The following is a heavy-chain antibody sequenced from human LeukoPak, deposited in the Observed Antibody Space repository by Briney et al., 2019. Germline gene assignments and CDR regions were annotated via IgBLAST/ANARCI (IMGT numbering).Heavy chain of an antibody. CDR1: GYSFTSYW. J-gene: IGHJ4*02. Sequence: GESLKISCNGSGYSFTSYWIGWVRQMPGKGLEWMGFIYPSDSDTRYSPSYKGQVTISADKSNSTTYLQWSSLNASDTAMYYCARRYYYGSGSYYPNRYYFDYWGQGTLVTVSS. CDR3: ARRYYYGSGSYYPNRYYFDY. CDR2: IYPSDSDT. D-gene: IGHD3-10*01. V-gene: IGHV5-51*01.